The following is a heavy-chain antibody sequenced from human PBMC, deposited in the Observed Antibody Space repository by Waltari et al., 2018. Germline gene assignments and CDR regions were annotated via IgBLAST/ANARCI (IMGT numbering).Heavy chain of an antibody. CDR2: IYYSGST. CDR1: GGSISSSSYY. J-gene: IGHJ4*02. D-gene: IGHD4-17*01. CDR3: ARDYGDFDPYFDY. V-gene: IGHV4-39*07. Sequence: QLQLQESGPGLVKPSETLSLTCTVAGGSISSSSYYWGWFRQPPGKGLEWIGSIYYSGSTYYNPSLKSRVTISVDTSKNQFSLKLSSVTAADTAVYYCARDYGDFDPYFDYWGQGTLVTVSS.